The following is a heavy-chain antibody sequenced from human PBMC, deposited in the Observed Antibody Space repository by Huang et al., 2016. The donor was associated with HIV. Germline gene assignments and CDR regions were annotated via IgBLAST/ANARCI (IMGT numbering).Heavy chain of an antibody. J-gene: IGHJ4*02. CDR1: EYPLTELS. D-gene: IGHD3-9*01. CDR2: FDPEIGET. V-gene: IGHV1-24*01. CDR3: ATGFDVFFDF. Sequence: QVQLVQSRAEVKKPGASVKVSCKVSEYPLTELSIHWVRQPPGKGLEWMGGFDPEIGETIYAKKFQGRVTRTDDTSTETAFMELSGLRPEDTAVYYCATGFDVFFDFWGQGTLVTVSS.